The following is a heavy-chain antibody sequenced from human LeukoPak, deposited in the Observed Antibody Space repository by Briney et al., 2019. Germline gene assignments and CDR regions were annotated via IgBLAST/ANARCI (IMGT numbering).Heavy chain of an antibody. D-gene: IGHD5-18*01. CDR1: GYSISSGYY. CDR3: ASSTRGYTYGWYYFDY. J-gene: IGHJ4*02. Sequence: AETLSLTCAVSGYSISSGYYWGWIRQPPGEGLEWIGNKFHSGSTYSDPALKSRVTISVHPSKNQFSLKLSSVTAPDTAVYYCASSTRGYTYGWYYFDYWGQGTLVTVSS. V-gene: IGHV4-38-2*01. CDR2: KFHSGST.